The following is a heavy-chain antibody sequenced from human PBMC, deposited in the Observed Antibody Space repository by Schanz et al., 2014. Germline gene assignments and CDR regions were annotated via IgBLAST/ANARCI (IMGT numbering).Heavy chain of an antibody. Sequence: QVQLLQSGAEVKKPGASMKVSCKASGYTFTTYYMLWVRQAPGQGLEWMGIINPSGGSTRYGQKFQGRITVTTDTSTSTAYMELRSLRSDDTAMYYCARDHVATTDYDYFFYYLDVWATGITVIVSS. J-gene: IGHJ6*03. CDR2: INPSGGST. D-gene: IGHD1-1*01. V-gene: IGHV1-46*01. CDR1: GYTFTTYY. CDR3: ARDHVATTDYDYFFYYLDV.